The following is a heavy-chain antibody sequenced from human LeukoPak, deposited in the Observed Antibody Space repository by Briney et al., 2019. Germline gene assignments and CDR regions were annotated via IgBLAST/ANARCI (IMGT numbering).Heavy chain of an antibody. CDR3: VSGEDV. CDR1: GLTVSRKY. CDR2: IYRGGVT. J-gene: IGHJ6*04. V-gene: IGHV3-53*01. Sequence: GGSLRLSCTASGLTVSRKYMSWVCQAQGKGLEWVSVIYRGGVTNYADSVKGRFTISSDNSKNTLFLQMNSLRAEDTAVYYCVSGEDVWGKGTTVTVSS. D-gene: IGHD7-27*01.